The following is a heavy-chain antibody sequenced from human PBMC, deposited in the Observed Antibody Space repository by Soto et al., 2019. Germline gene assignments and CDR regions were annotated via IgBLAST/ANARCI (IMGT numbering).Heavy chain of an antibody. CDR1: GFTFSYDW. Sequence: GGSLRLSCAASGFTFSYDWMHWVRQAPGKGLVWVSRTNSDGSSTTYADSVKGRFTISRDNAKNTLYLQMNSLRAEDTAVYYCVRGEGGWETYWGQGTLVTVSS. V-gene: IGHV3-74*01. J-gene: IGHJ4*02. CDR2: TNSDGSST. D-gene: IGHD6-19*01. CDR3: VRGEGGWETY.